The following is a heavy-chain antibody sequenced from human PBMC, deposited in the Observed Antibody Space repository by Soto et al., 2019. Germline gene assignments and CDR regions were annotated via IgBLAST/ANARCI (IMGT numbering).Heavy chain of an antibody. CDR2: IIPIFGTA. Sequence: QVQLVQSGAEVKKPGSSVKVSCKASGGTFSSYAISWVRQAPGQGLEWMGGIIPIFGTANYAQKFQGRVMITADESTSTAYMELSSLRSEDTAVYYCARGRSDFWSGYYSYYGMDVWGQGTTVTVSS. V-gene: IGHV1-69*01. CDR3: ARGRSDFWSGYYSYYGMDV. D-gene: IGHD3-3*01. J-gene: IGHJ6*02. CDR1: GGTFSSYA.